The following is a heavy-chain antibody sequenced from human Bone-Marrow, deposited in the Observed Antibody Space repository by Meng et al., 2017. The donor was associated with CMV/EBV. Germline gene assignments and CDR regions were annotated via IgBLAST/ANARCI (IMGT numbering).Heavy chain of an antibody. CDR2: ISGSGGAT. V-gene: IGHV3-23*01. Sequence: GESLKISCAASGFTFSSYAMTWVRQAPGKGLEWVSAISGSGGATYYADSVKGRFTISRDNSKNIMYLQMNSLRAEDTAVYYCTIIWSRTGETYTWGQGTLVTVSS. CDR3: TIIWSRTGETYT. D-gene: IGHD7-27*01. J-gene: IGHJ5*02. CDR1: GFTFSSYA.